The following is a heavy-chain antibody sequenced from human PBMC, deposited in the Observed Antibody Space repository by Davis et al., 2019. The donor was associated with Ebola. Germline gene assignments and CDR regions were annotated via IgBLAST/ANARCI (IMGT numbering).Heavy chain of an antibody. CDR3: ARDGGYYDSSGYPDY. J-gene: IGHJ4*02. CDR2: ISSSSSTI. D-gene: IGHD3-22*01. V-gene: IGHV3-48*02. CDR1: GFTFSSYS. Sequence: GGSLRLSCAASGFTFSSYSMNWVRQAPGKGLEWVSYISSSSSTIYYADSVKGRFTISRDNAKNSLYLQMNSLRDEDTAVYYCARDGGYYDSSGYPDYWGQGTLVTVSS.